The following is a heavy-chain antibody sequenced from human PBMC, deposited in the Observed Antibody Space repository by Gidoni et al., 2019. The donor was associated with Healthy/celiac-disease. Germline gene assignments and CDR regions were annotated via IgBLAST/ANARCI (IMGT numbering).Heavy chain of an antibody. Sequence: EVQLVETGGGLIQPGGSLRLSCAASGFTVSSNYMSWVRQVPGKGLEWVSVIYSGGSTYYADSVKGRFTISRDNSKNTLYLQMNSLRAEDTAVYYCARGGYDFWTSAPDYWGQGTLVTVSS. J-gene: IGHJ4*02. D-gene: IGHD3-3*01. CDR3: ARGGYDFWTSAPDY. CDR2: IYSGGST. CDR1: GFTVSSNY. V-gene: IGHV3-53*02.